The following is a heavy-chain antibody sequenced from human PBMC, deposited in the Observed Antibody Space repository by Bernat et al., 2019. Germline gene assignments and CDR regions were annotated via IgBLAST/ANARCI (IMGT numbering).Heavy chain of an antibody. CDR2: ISNGGETK. CDR3: VRDTPGLEDFDH. J-gene: IGHJ4*02. CDR1: GFTFSSYA. Sequence: VQLVESGGGVVQPGRSLRLSCAASGFTFSSYAMHWVRQAPGKGLEWVSYISNGGETKNYADSVKGRFSISRDSAANSLYLQMNNLRDEDTAVYYCVRDTPGLEDFDHWGQGTLVTVSP. V-gene: IGHV3-48*02. D-gene: IGHD5-24*01.